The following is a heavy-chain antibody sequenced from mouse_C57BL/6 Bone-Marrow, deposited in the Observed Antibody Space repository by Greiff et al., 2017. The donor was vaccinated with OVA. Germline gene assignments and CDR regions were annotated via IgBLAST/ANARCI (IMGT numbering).Heavy chain of an antibody. V-gene: IGHV1-55*01. J-gene: IGHJ3*01. CDR3: ARWRQLRDGAWFAY. D-gene: IGHD3-2*02. Sequence: VQLQQPGAELVKPGASVKMSCKASGYTFTSYWITWVKQRPGQGLEWIGDIYPGSGSTNYNEKFKSKATLTVDTSSSTAYMQLSSLTSEDSAVYYGARWRQLRDGAWFAYWGQGTLVTVSA. CDR1: GYTFTSYW. CDR2: IYPGSGST.